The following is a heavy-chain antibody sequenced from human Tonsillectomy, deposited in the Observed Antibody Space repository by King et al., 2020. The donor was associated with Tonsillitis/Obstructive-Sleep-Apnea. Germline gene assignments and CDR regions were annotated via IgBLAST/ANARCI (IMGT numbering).Heavy chain of an antibody. CDR3: ARYVGLISLFYMDV. CDR1: GGSFSGYY. J-gene: IGHJ6*03. CDR2: INHSGST. D-gene: IGHD3-9*01. Sequence: VQLQQWGAGLLKPSETLSLTCAVYGGSFSGYYWSWIRQPPGKGLEWIGEINHSGSTNYNPSLKSRVTISVDTSKNQFSLNLSSVTAADTAVYYCARYVGLISLFYMDVWGKGTTVTVSS. V-gene: IGHV4-34*01.